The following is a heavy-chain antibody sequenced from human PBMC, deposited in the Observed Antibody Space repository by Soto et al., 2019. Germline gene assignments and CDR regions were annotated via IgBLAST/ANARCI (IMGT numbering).Heavy chain of an antibody. J-gene: IGHJ6*02. D-gene: IGHD3-10*01. CDR2: VYHNGNA. CDR1: GESFSRYF. CDR3: AARPYYYYGLDV. V-gene: IGHV4-34*03. Sequence: SETLSLTCAVYGESFSRYFWTWIRQPPGKAPEWIGYVYHNGNAYPKPSLKSRVTISLDGAKNQFSLKMTSVTAADTGLYYCAARPYYYYGLDVWGQGTTVTVSS.